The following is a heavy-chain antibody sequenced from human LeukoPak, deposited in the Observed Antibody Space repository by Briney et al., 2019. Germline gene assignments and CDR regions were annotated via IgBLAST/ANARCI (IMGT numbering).Heavy chain of an antibody. V-gene: IGHV3-30*03. CDR1: GFTFSSYG. Sequence: PGGSLRLSCAASGFTFSSYGMHWVRQAPGKGLEWVAVMSYDGSNKYYADSVKGRFTISRDNSKNTLYLQMNSLRAEDTAVYYCARRAIQLESRWYYGMDVWGQGTTVTVSS. J-gene: IGHJ6*02. CDR2: MSYDGSNK. D-gene: IGHD1-1*01. CDR3: ARRAIQLESRWYYGMDV.